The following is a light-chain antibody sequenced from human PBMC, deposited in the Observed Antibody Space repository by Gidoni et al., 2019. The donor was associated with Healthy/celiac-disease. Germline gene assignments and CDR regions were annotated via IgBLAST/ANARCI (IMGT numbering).Light chain of an antibody. CDR3: QQYYSTLT. CDR1: QSVLYSSNNKNY. CDR2: WAS. Sequence: DIVMTQPQDSRAVSLGERATINCKSSQSVLYSSNNKNYLAWYQQKPGQPPKLLIYWASTRESGVPDRFSGSGSGTDFTLTISSLQAEDVAVYYCQQYYSTLTFGGGTKVEIK. V-gene: IGKV4-1*01. J-gene: IGKJ4*01.